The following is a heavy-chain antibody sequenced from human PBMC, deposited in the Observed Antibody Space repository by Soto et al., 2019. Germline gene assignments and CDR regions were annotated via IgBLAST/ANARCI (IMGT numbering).Heavy chain of an antibody. D-gene: IGHD3-3*01. V-gene: IGHV3-73*01. J-gene: IGHJ6*03. Sequence: EVQLVESGGGLVQPGGSLKLACLASGFPLSDSAIHWVRKASGKGLEWVGRIRSKTNNYATTYAAPVRGRFTLSRDDSKYTAYLQMNNLESEDAAVYYCTRHAGGQVEHSFYDHLMDVWGKGATVSLPS. CDR1: GFPLSDSA. CDR2: IRSKTNNYAT. CDR3: TRHAGGQVEHSFYDHLMDV.